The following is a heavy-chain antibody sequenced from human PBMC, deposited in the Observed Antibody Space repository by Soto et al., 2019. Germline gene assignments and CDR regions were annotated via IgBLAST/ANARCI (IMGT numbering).Heavy chain of an antibody. J-gene: IGHJ6*02. CDR2: ISYDGSNK. CDR3: AKDVRGSGYLLIRVYYYYGMDV. D-gene: IGHD2-15*01. Sequence: QVQLVESGGGVVQPGRSLRLSCAASGFTFSSYGMHCVRQAPGKGLEWVAVISYDGSNKYYADSVKGRFTISRDNSKNTLYLQMNSLRAEDTAVYYCAKDVRGSGYLLIRVYYYYGMDVWGQGTTVTVSS. V-gene: IGHV3-30*18. CDR1: GFTFSSYG.